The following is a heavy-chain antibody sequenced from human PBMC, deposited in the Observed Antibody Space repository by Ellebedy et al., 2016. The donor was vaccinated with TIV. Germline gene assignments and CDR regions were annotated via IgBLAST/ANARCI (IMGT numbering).Heavy chain of an antibody. V-gene: IGHV1-69*13. D-gene: IGHD6-13*01. J-gene: IGHJ4*02. CDR3: AKDRGGMGDY. CDR2: IIPIFGTA. Sequence: SVKVSXKASGGTFSSYAISWVRQAPGQGLEWMGGIIPIFGTANYAQKFQGRVTITADESTSTAYMELGSLKSDDTAVYYCAKDRGGMGDYWGQGTLVTVSS. CDR1: GGTFSSYA.